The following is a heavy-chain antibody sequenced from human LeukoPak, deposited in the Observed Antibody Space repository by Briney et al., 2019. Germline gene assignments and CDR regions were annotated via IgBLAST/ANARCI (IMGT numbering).Heavy chain of an antibody. Sequence: SETLSLTCTVSGGSISTYSWTWIRQPPGKGLEWIGNIYYSGSTNYNPSLKSRVTISIDTSKNQFSLKLSSVTAADTAVYYCARACYYDSSGYYFLDYWGQGTLVTVSS. D-gene: IGHD3-22*01. CDR3: ARACYYDSSGYYFLDY. CDR1: GGSISTYS. J-gene: IGHJ4*02. CDR2: IYYSGST. V-gene: IGHV4-59*01.